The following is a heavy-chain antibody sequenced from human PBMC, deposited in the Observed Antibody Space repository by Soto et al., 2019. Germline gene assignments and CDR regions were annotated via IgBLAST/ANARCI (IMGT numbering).Heavy chain of an antibody. V-gene: IGHV2-5*02. CDR3: AHTRLDYGGNSGRYDY. D-gene: IGHD4-17*01. J-gene: IGHJ4*02. CDR2: IYWDDDK. Sequence: QITLKESGPTLVKPTQTLTLTCTFSGFSLSTSGVGVGWIRQPPGKALEWLAPIYWDDDKRYSPSLKSRLTSTKAPSKNQVALTMTNMDPVDTATYYCAHTRLDYGGNSGRYDYWGQGTLVTVSS. CDR1: GFSLSTSGVG.